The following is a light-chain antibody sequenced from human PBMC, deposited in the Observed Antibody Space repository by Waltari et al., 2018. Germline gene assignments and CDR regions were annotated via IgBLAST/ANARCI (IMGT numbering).Light chain of an antibody. CDR3: QQCYTFPYT. J-gene: IGKJ2*01. V-gene: IGKV4-1*01. CDR2: WAS. Sequence: IVMTPSPDSLASSLGERAPINCNSSQSVLARSNNNNYLGWYQQKPGQPPKLLISWASTLESGVPDRFSGSGSGTDFTLTIISLQAEDVAVYYWQQCYTFPYTFGQGTKLEIK. CDR1: QSVLARSNNNNY.